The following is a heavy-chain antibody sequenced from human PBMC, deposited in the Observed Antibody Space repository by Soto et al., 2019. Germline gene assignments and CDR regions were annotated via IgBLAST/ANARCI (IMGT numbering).Heavy chain of an antibody. D-gene: IGHD6-19*01. CDR3: ARDIGWEP. J-gene: IGHJ4*02. CDR1: WDSFSSTGAA. CDR2: TYYRSKWYH. V-gene: IGHV6-1*01. Sequence: QVQLQQSGPGLVKPSQTLSLTCAISWDSFSSTGAAWNWIRQSPSRGLEWLGRTYYRSKWYHEYALSVKGRITINPDTSKNQFSLQLNSVTPEDTALYYCARDIGWEPWGQGTLVTVSS.